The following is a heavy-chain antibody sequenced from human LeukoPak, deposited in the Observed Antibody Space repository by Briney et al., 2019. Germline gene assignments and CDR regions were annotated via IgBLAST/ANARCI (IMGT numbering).Heavy chain of an antibody. V-gene: IGHV1-18*01. D-gene: IGHD2-15*01. J-gene: IGHJ5*02. CDR1: GYTFTSYG. CDR3: ARGIGYCSGGSCSQGFDP. CDR2: ISAYNGNT. Sequence: AAVKLCCKASGYTFTSYGISWVRQAPGQGLEWMGWISAYNGNTNYAQKLQGRLTMTTDTSTSTAYMELRSLRSDDTAVYYCARGIGYCSGGSCSQGFDPWGQGTLVSVSP.